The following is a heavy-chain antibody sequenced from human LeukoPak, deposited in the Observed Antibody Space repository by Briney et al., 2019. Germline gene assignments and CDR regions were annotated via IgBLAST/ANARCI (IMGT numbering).Heavy chain of an antibody. V-gene: IGHV4-59*01. J-gene: IGHJ6*02. CDR3: ARDLGIAAAGTPYYYYGMDV. CDR2: IYYSGST. D-gene: IGHD6-13*01. CDR1: GGSISSYY. Sequence: SETLSLTCTVSGGSISSYYWSWIRQPPGKGLEWIGYIYYSGSTNYNPSLKSRVTISVDTSKSQFSLKLSSVTAADTAVYYCARDLGIAAAGTPYYYYGMDVWGQGTTVTVSS.